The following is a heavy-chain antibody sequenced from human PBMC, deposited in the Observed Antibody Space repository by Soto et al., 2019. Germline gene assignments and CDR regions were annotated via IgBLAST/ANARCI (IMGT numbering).Heavy chain of an antibody. D-gene: IGHD6-13*01. CDR2: ISAYNGNT. V-gene: IGHV1-18*01. Sequence: QVQLVQSGAAVKKPGASVKVSCKASGYTFTSYGISWVRQAPGQGLEWMGWISAYNGNTNYAQKLQGRVTMTTDTSTSTADKELRSLRSDNTAVYYCANGYSSSWYRFDNWGQGTLVTVSS. CDR1: GYTFTSYG. J-gene: IGHJ4*02. CDR3: ANGYSSSWYRFDN.